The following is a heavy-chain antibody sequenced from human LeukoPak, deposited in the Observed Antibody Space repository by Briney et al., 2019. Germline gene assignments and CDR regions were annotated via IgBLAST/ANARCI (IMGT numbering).Heavy chain of an antibody. CDR2: MNPNSGNT. J-gene: IGHJ1*01. CDR1: GYTFTSYD. CDR3: ARGDYGDSPEYFQH. V-gene: IGHV1-8*01. Sequence: GASVKVSCKASGYTFTSYDINWVRQATGQGLEWMGWMNPNSGNTGYAQEFQGRVTMTRNTSISTAYMELSSLRSEDTAVYYCARGDYGDSPEYFQHWGQGTLVTVSS. D-gene: IGHD4-17*01.